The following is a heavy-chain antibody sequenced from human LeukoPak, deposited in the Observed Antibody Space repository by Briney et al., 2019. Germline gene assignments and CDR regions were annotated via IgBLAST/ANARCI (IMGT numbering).Heavy chain of an antibody. D-gene: IGHD5-18*01. CDR1: GYTFSDYY. CDR3: ARGSAMVTTYRGGNWFDP. CDR2: IKPNSVAT. V-gene: IGHV1-2*02. J-gene: IGHJ5*02. Sequence: ASVKVSCKASGYTFSDYYMHWVRQATGKGLEWMGWIKPNSVATNYAQKFQGRVTMTRDTSISTAYMELSSLRSDDTAVYYCARGSAMVTTYRGGNWFDPWGQGTLVTVSS.